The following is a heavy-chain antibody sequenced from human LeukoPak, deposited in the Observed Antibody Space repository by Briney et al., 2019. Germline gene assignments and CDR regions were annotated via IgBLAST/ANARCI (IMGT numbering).Heavy chain of an antibody. CDR2: ISAYNGNT. V-gene: IGHV1-18*03. J-gene: IGHJ5*02. CDR1: GYTFTSYG. D-gene: IGHD3-3*01. CDR3: ARDRTRNYDFWSGPQPDWFDP. Sequence: ASVKVSCKASGYTFTSYGISWVRQAPGQGLEWMGWISAYNGNTNYAQKLQGRVTMTTDTSTSTAYMELRSLRSDDMAVYYCARDRTRNYDFWSGPQPDWFDPWGQGTLVTVSS.